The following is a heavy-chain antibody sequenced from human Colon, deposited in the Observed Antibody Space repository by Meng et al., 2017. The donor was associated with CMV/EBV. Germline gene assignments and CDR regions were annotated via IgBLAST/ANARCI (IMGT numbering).Heavy chain of an antibody. Sequence: GSLRLSCTVSGGSISSSSYYWGWIRQPPGKGLEWIGSIYYSGSTYYNPSLKSRVTISVDTSKNQFSLKLSSVTAADTAVYYCARDHPITIFGVVIGWFDPWGQGTLVTVSS. D-gene: IGHD3-3*01. J-gene: IGHJ5*02. CDR2: IYYSGST. CDR1: GGSISSSSYY. V-gene: IGHV4-39*07. CDR3: ARDHPITIFGVVIGWFDP.